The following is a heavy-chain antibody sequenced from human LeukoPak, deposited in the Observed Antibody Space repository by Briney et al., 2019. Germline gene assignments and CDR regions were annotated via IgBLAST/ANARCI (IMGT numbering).Heavy chain of an antibody. CDR1: GGSISSSNW. CDR3: ARVDGYFPPRFDL. V-gene: IGHV4-4*02. J-gene: IGHJ2*01. Sequence: SETLSLTCAVSGGSISSSNWWSWVRQPPGKGLEWIGEIYHSGSTNYNPSLKSRVTISVDKSKNQFSLKLSSVTAADTAVYYCARVDGYFPPRFDLWGRGTLVTVSS. D-gene: IGHD3-22*01. CDR2: IYHSGST.